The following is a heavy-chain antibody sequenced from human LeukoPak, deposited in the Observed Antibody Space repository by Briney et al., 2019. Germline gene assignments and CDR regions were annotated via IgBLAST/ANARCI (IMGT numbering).Heavy chain of an antibody. V-gene: IGHV3-64D*06. D-gene: IGHD2-15*01. CDR2: ISSNGGST. Sequence: GGSLRLSCSASGFTFSSYAMHWVRQAPGKGLEYVSAISSNGGSTHYADSVKGRFTISRDNSKNTLYLQMSSLRAEDTAVYYCVKSRVVVAANDAFDIWGQGTMVTVSS. CDR1: GFTFSSYA. J-gene: IGHJ3*02. CDR3: VKSRVVVAANDAFDI.